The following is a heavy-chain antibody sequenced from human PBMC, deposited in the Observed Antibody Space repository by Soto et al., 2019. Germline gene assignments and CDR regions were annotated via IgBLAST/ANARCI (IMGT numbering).Heavy chain of an antibody. Sequence: QVQLQQWGAGVLKPSETLSLTCGVYGGSFSGYYWSWIRQPPGKGLEWIGEINHSGSTNYNPSLTSXVXKSLDMSKNQFSLKLSSVTAADTAVYYCARAQTPDLWGRGTLVTVSS. CDR3: ARAQTPDL. CDR1: GGSFSGYY. V-gene: IGHV4-34*01. J-gene: IGHJ2*01. CDR2: INHSGST.